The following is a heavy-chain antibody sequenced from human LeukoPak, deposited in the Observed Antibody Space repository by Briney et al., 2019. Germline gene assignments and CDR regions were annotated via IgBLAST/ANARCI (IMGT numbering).Heavy chain of an antibody. CDR1: GGSISSGDYY. D-gene: IGHD3-3*01. V-gene: IGHV4-61*08. CDR2: IYYSGST. CDR3: ARDSGGGSYDFWSGYPTGWFDP. Sequence: SETLSLTCTVSGGSISSGDYYWSWIRQPPGTGLEWIGYIYYSGSTNYNPSLKSRVTISVDTSKNQFSLKLSSVTAADTAVYYCARDSGGGSYDFWSGYPTGWFDPWGQGTLVTVSS. J-gene: IGHJ5*02.